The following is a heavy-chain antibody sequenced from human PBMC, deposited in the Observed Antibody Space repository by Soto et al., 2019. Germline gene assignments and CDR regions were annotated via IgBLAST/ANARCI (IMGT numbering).Heavy chain of an antibody. Sequence: ASVKVSCKASGYTFTGYYMQWVRQAPGQGLEWMGWINPNSGGTNYAQKFQGWVTMTRDTSISTAYMELSRLRSDDTAVYYCARDGLHDYGDYYYYYGMDVWGQGTTVTVSS. CDR3: ARDGLHDYGDYYYYYGMDV. V-gene: IGHV1-2*04. CDR1: GYTFTGYY. CDR2: INPNSGGT. J-gene: IGHJ6*02. D-gene: IGHD4-17*01.